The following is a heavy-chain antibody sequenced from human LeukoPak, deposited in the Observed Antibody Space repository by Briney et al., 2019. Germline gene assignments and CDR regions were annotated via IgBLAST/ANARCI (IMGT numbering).Heavy chain of an antibody. V-gene: IGHV5-51*01. Sequence: GESLKISCKGSGYSFTSYWIGWVRQMPGKGLEWMGIIYHGDSDTRYSPSFQGQVTISADKSITTAYLQWSSLKASDTAMHYCARLLAEMDYFDYWGQGTLVTVSS. J-gene: IGHJ4*02. CDR2: IYHGDSDT. D-gene: IGHD5-24*01. CDR3: ARLLAEMDYFDY. CDR1: GYSFTSYW.